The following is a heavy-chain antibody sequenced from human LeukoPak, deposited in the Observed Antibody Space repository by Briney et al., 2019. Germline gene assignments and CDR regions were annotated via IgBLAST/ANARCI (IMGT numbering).Heavy chain of an antibody. CDR2: ISSSGSTI. CDR1: GFTFSSYE. V-gene: IGHV3-48*03. CDR3: ARDMGEYYYYYMDV. Sequence: GGSLRLSCAASGFTFSSYEMNWVRQAPGKGLEWVSYISSSGSTIYYADSVKGRFTISRDNAKNSLYLQMNSLRAEDTAVYYCARDMGEYYYYYMDVWGKGTTVTVSS. D-gene: IGHD3-16*01. J-gene: IGHJ6*03.